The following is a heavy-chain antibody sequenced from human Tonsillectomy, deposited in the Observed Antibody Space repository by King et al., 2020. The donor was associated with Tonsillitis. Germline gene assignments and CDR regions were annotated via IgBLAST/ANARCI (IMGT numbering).Heavy chain of an antibody. CDR3: ARDQAYTSFDY. V-gene: IGHV3-7*04. J-gene: IGHJ4*02. Sequence: VQLVESGGGLVQPGGSLKLSCAASEFTFTSSWMTWVRQAPGKGLQCVATIKPDGSEKYYADSVKGRFTVSRDNAKNSLELQMNSLRSEDTAVYYCARDQAYTSFDYWGQGTLVTVSS. CDR2: IKPDGSEK. CDR1: EFTFTSSW. D-gene: IGHD6-19*01.